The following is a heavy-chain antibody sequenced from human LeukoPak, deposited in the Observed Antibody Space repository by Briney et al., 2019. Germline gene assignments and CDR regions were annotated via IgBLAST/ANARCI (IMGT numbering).Heavy chain of an antibody. CDR3: VKGTASGLFDY. Sequence: GGSLRLSCTASGFTFGDYAMSWFRQAPGKGLEWVATIKPDGRDKYYVDSVKGRFTISRDNAKNSLYLQMNSLRAEDMALYYCVKGTASGLFDYWGQGTLVTVSS. D-gene: IGHD3-22*01. CDR1: GFTFGDYA. J-gene: IGHJ4*02. CDR2: IKPDGRDK. V-gene: IGHV3-7*03.